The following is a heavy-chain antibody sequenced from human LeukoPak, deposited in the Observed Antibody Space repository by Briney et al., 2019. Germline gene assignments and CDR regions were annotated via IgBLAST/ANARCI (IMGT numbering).Heavy chain of an antibody. Sequence: PGTSLRLSCAASGFSFDDYAMPWVRQAPGKGLEWVSGISWNSGSIGYADSVKGRFTTSRDNAKNSLYLQMNSLRAEDTAVYYCARDSDTRLRGLWFGELFRPPFGMDVWGQGTTVTVSS. CDR3: ARDSDTRLRGLWFGELFRPPFGMDV. CDR1: GFSFDDYA. V-gene: IGHV3-9*01. D-gene: IGHD3-10*01. J-gene: IGHJ6*02. CDR2: ISWNSGSI.